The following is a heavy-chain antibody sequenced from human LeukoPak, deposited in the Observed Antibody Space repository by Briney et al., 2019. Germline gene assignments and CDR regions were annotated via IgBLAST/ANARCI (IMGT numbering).Heavy chain of an antibody. V-gene: IGHV4-39*01. D-gene: IGHD2-2*01. CDR3: ARQEYCSSTSCYVLFDF. CDR2: ISYSGNT. J-gene: IGHJ4*02. CDR1: GDSIISSDYY. Sequence: KPSETLSLTCTVSGDSIISSDYYWAWIRQPPGKGLEWIVSISYSGNTYYNPSLKSRVTISVDTSKNQFSLKLNSVTAADTAVYYRARQEYCSSTSCYVLFDFWGQGTLVTVSS.